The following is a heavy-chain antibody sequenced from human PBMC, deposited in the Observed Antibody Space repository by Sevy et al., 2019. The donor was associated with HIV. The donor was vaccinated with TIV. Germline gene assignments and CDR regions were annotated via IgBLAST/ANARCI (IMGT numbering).Heavy chain of an antibody. CDR3: AKDLSSTSFYGMDV. CDR2: ISGSGGST. CDR1: GFTFSSYA. V-gene: IGHV3-23*01. Sequence: GGSLRLSCAASGFTFSSYAMSWVRQAPGKGLEWVSAISGSGGSTYYADSVKGRFTISRDNSKNTLYLQMNSLRAEDTAVYYCAKDLSSTSFYGMDVWGQGTTVTVSS. D-gene: IGHD2-2*01. J-gene: IGHJ6*02.